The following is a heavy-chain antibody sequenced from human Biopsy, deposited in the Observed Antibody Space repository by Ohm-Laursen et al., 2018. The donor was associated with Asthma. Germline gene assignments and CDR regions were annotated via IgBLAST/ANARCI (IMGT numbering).Heavy chain of an antibody. CDR2: INPNSGGT. Sequence: EASVKVSCKASGYTFIGCHIHWMRQAPGQGLEWMGRINPNSGGTNYAQKFQGRVTMTRDTSISTAYMEVSRLRSDDTAVYYRARGQKSAGDRWFDPWGQGTLVTVSS. V-gene: IGHV1-2*06. CDR3: ARGQKSAGDRWFDP. CDR1: GYTFIGCH. J-gene: IGHJ5*02. D-gene: IGHD6-13*01.